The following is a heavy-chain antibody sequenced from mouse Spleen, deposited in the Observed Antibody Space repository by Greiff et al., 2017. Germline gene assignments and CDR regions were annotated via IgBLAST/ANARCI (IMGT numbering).Heavy chain of an antibody. CDR1: GYTFTDYY. CDR2: IYPGSGNT. V-gene: IGHV1-76*01. Sequence: QVQLQQSGAELVRPGASVKLSCKASGYTFTDYYINWVKQRPGQGLEWIARIYPGSGNTYYNEKFKGKATLTAEKSSSTAYMQLSSLTSEDSAVYFCARWGEFAYWGQGTLVTVSA. CDR3: ARWGEFAY. J-gene: IGHJ3*01.